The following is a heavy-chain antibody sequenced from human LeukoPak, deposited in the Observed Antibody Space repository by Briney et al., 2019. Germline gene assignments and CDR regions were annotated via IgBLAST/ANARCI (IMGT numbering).Heavy chain of an antibody. J-gene: IGHJ6*02. V-gene: IGHV4-4*02. CDR2: IYHSGST. D-gene: IGHD3-3*01. Sequence: SETLSLTCAVSGGSISSSNWWSWVRQPPGKGLEWIGEIYHSGSTNYNPSLKSRVTISVDKSKNQFSLKLSSVTAADTAVYYCARAVSGYYTQKVDYYYGMDVWGHGTTVTVSS. CDR1: GGSISSSNW. CDR3: ARAVSGYYTQKVDYYYGMDV.